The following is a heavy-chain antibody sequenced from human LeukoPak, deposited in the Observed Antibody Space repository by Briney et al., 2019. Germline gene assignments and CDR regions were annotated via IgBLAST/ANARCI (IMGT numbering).Heavy chain of an antibody. CDR2: INPNSGGT. CDR3: ARPELLIVGATTAAFDI. CDR1: GYTFTGYY. J-gene: IGHJ3*02. V-gene: IGHV1-2*02. Sequence: ASVKVSCKASGYTFTGYYMHWVRQAPGQGLEWMGWINPNSGGTNYAQKFQGRVTMTRDTSISTAYMELSRLRSDDTAVYYCARPELLIVGATTAAFDIWGQGTMVTVSS. D-gene: IGHD1-26*01.